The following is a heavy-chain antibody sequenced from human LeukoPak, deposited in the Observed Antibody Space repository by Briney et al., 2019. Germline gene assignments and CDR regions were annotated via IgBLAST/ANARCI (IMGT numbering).Heavy chain of an antibody. V-gene: IGHV3-11*04. CDR2: MSSSASTT. Sequence: GGSLRLSCAASGFTFSDYYMSWIRQAPRKGLEWVSYMSSSASTTYYANSVKGRFTISRDNAKNSLYLQMNSLRAEDTAVYYCAREGAKNCGGDCSVDYWGQGTLVTVSS. CDR3: AREGAKNCGGDCSVDY. D-gene: IGHD2-21*02. CDR1: GFTFSDYY. J-gene: IGHJ4*02.